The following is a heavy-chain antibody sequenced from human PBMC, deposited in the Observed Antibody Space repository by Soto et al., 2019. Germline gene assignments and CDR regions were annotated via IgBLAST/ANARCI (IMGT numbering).Heavy chain of an antibody. CDR2: ISYDGSNK. Sequence: SGGSLRLSCAASGFTFSSYGMRWVRQAPGKGLEWVAVISYDGSNKYYADSVKGRFTISRDNSKNTLYLQMNSLRAEDTAVYYCAKGLEMATIRWGPGVSFDYWGQGTLVTVSS. CDR3: AKGLEMATIRWGPGVSFDY. CDR1: GFTFSSYG. J-gene: IGHJ4*02. V-gene: IGHV3-30*18. D-gene: IGHD5-12*01.